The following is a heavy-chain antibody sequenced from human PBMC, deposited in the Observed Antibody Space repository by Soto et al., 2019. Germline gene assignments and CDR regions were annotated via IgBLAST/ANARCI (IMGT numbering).Heavy chain of an antibody. CDR2: ISASNGDT. D-gene: IGHD3-10*01. CDR1: GYSFTSHG. V-gene: IGHV1-18*01. Sequence: QVQLVQSGAEVKKPGASVKVSCKASGYSFTSHGISWVRQAPGQGLEWMAWISASNGDTNYAQKFQGRVTVTTDTSTSTGYMELRSLRSEDTAVYYCARMVRGSNIDYYHYMDVWCKGTTVTVSS. J-gene: IGHJ6*03. CDR3: ARMVRGSNIDYYHYMDV.